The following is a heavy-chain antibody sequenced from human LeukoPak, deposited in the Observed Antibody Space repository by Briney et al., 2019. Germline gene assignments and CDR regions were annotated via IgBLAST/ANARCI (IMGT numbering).Heavy chain of an antibody. CDR3: AKNGESDAFHI. J-gene: IGHJ3*02. V-gene: IGHV4-59*01. Sequence: SETLSLTCTVSGGSITNYYWSWIRQPPGKGLEWIGYIYYSGSTNYNPSLKSRVTISVDTSKNHFSLKLSSVTAADTAVYYCAKNGESDAFHIWGQGTMVTVSS. CDR1: GGSITNYY. CDR2: IYYSGST. D-gene: IGHD3-10*01.